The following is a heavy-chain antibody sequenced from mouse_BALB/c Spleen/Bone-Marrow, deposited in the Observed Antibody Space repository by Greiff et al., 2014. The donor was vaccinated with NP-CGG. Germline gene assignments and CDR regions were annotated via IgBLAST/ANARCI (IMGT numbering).Heavy chain of an antibody. CDR3: ARDPIYYDYDWYFDV. CDR2: IWAGGST. V-gene: IGHV2-9*02. CDR1: GFSLTSYG. J-gene: IGHJ1*01. Sequence: VHVKQSGPGLVAPSQSLSITCTVSGFSLTSYGVHWVRQPPGKGLEWLGVIWAGGSTNYNSALMSRLSISKDNSKSQVFLKMNSLQTDDTAMYYCARDPIYYDYDWYFDVWGAGTTVTVSS. D-gene: IGHD2-4*01.